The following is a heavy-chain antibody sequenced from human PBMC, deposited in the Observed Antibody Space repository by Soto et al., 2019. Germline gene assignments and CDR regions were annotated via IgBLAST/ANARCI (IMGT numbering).Heavy chain of an antibody. V-gene: IGHV3-21*03. J-gene: IGHJ4*02. D-gene: IGHD3-10*01. CDR3: AKGGVSSGYTY. CDR1: GFIFSSDS. Sequence: LRLSCAASGFIFSSDSMAWVRQAPGKGLEWVSAIDPSSNYIYYAASVKGRFTISRDNARNSLYLQMSSLRADDTSVYYCAKGGVSSGYTYWGQGALVTVSS. CDR2: IDPSSNYI.